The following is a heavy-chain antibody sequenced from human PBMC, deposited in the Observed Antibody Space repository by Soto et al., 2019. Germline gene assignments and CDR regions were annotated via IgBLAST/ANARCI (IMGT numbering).Heavy chain of an antibody. CDR3: ARGILTGYYTGAFDI. D-gene: IGHD3-9*01. J-gene: IGHJ3*02. CDR2: INPNSGGT. Sequence: ASVKVSCKASGYTFTGYYMHWVRQAPGQGLEWMGWINPNSGGTNYAQKFQGRVTMTRDTSISTAYMELSRLRSDDTAVYYCARGILTGYYTGAFDIWGQGTMVTGS. V-gene: IGHV1-2*02. CDR1: GYTFTGYY.